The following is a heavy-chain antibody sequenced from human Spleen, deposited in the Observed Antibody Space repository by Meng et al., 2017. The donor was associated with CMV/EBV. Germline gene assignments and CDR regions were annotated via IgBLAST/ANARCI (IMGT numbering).Heavy chain of an antibody. J-gene: IGHJ4*02. D-gene: IGHD2-2*01. V-gene: IGHV5-51*01. CDR1: GYSFTSYW. Sequence: GESLKISCKGSGYSFTSYWIGWVRQMPGKGPEWMGIIYPGDSDTRYSPSFEGHVTISADKSISTANLQWSRLRASDTAMYYCARVQDCSGTSCYPASFDHWGQGTLVTVSS. CDR3: ARVQDCSGTSCYPASFDH. CDR2: IYPGDSDT.